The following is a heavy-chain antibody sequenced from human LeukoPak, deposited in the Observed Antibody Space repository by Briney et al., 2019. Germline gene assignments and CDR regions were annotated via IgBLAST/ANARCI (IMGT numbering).Heavy chain of an antibody. CDR3: ARVVRGSPYHFDY. CDR2: IYHSGST. J-gene: IGHJ4*02. CDR1: GGSISSGGYS. Sequence: SETLSLTCAASGGSISSGGYSWSWIRQPPGKGLEWIGYIYHSGSTYYNPSLKSRVTISVDRSKNQFSLKLNSVTAADTAVYYCARVVRGSPYHFDYWGQGTLVTVSS. V-gene: IGHV4-30-2*01. D-gene: IGHD3-16*01.